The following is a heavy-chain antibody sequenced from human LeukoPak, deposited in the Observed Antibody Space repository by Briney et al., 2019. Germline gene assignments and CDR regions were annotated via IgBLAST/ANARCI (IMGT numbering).Heavy chain of an antibody. V-gene: IGHV1-18*01. Sequence: ASVKVSCKASGYTFSTYGINWVRQAPGQGLEWMGWISAYNGNTNYAQKLQGRVTMTTDTSTSTAYMELRSLRSDDTAVYYCARDDALVATGSFGYWGQGTLVTVSS. CDR2: ISAYNGNT. CDR3: ARDDALVATGSFGY. CDR1: GYTFSTYG. J-gene: IGHJ4*02. D-gene: IGHD5-12*01.